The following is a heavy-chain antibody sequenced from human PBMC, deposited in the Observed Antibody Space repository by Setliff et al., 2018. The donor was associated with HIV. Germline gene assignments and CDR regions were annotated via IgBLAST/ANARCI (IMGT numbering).Heavy chain of an antibody. CDR1: GGSVSSGSYY. J-gene: IGHJ4*02. V-gene: IGHV4-61*01. CDR2: IYYSGST. D-gene: IGHD6-25*01. CDR3: ARYSPRGYTLTGPY. Sequence: LSLTCTVSGGSVSSGSYYWSWIRQPPGKGLEWIGYIYYSGSTKHNPSLKSRITISLDTSKNQFSLKLTSVTAADTAVYYCARYSPRGYTLTGPYWGQGTLVTVSS.